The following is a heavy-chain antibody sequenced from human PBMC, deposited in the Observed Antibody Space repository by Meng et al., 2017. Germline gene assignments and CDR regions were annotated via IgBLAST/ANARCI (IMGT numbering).Heavy chain of an antibody. CDR1: GGSIRGGGYY. V-gene: IGHV4-31*03. J-gene: IGHJ5*02. CDR2: IYYSGST. D-gene: IGHD2-2*01. Sequence: PERGQPSQPLSLTCSVYGGSIRGGGYYWSWIRQHPGKGLEWIGYIYYSGSTYYTPSLKSRVTISVDTSKNQFSLKLSSVTAADTAVYYCAKGRSTRLSWFDPWGQGTLVTVSS. CDR3: AKGRSTRLSWFDP.